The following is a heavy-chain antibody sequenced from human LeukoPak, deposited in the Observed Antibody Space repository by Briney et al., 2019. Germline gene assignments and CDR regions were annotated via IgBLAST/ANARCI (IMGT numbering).Heavy chain of an antibody. J-gene: IGHJ6*02. CDR1: GDSVSSNSAA. V-gene: IGHV6-1*01. D-gene: IGHD3-22*01. CDR2: TYYRSKWYN. CDR3: ARDGEGYYYDSSGYYYYYYYGMDV. Sequence: SQTLSLTCAISGDSVSSNSAAWNWIRQSPSRGLEWLGRTYYRSKWYNDYAVSVKSRITINPDTSKNQFSLQLNSVTPEDTAVYYCARDGEGYYYDSSGYYYYYYYGMDVWGQGTTVTVSS.